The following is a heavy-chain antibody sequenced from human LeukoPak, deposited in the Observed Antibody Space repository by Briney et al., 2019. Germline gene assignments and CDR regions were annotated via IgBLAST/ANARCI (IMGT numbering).Heavy chain of an antibody. CDR3: TKGWEGSGSYLYFDY. D-gene: IGHD3-10*01. CDR1: GFTFTNYA. V-gene: IGHV3-23*01. CDR2: ISGSAGST. Sequence: PGRSLRLSCAASGFTFTNYAMCWVRQAPGKGLEWVSGISGSAGSTYYADSVKGRFTISRDNSKNTLFLQMNSLRAEDTAVYYCTKGWEGSGSYLYFDYWGQGNLVTVSS. J-gene: IGHJ4*02.